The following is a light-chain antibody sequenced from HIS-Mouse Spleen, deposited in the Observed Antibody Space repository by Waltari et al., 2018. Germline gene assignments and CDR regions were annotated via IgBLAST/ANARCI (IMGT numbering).Light chain of an antibody. J-gene: IGLJ3*02. CDR3: QSADSSGTYWV. Sequence: SYELTQPPSVSVSPGQTARITCSGDALPKQYASWYQQKPGQAPVLVIYEDSERPSGIPERFSGSSSGTTVTLTISGVQAEDEADYYCQSADSSGTYWVFGGGTKLTVL. CDR1: ALPKQY. CDR2: EDS. V-gene: IGLV3-25*03.